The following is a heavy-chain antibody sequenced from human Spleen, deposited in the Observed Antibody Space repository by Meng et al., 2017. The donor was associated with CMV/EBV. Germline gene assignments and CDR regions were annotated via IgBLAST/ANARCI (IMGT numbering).Heavy chain of an antibody. CDR1: LTFSSYA. D-gene: IGHD1-26*01. CDR3: ARDQSDPIVGATGWLNC. CDR2: ISYDGSYK. Sequence: LTFSSYAMSWVRQAPGKGLEWVAVISYDGSYKYYTDSVKGRFIISRDNSKNTLYLQMNSLRAEDTAVYYCARDQSDPIVGATGWLNCWGQGTLVTVSS. J-gene: IGHJ4*02. V-gene: IGHV3-30*03.